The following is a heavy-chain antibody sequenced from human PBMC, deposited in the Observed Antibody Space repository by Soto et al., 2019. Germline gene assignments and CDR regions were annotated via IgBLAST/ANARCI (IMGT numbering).Heavy chain of an antibody. D-gene: IGHD3-22*01. Sequence: GGSLRLSCTASGLPHSSFAMMWVRQAPGKGLECVSGIYGSGRGIEYADSVKGRFTISRDNSKNTLYLQMNSLRAEDTAVYYCAKDLLGYDSSGLDAFDIWGQGTMVTVSS. CDR3: AKDLLGYDSSGLDAFDI. J-gene: IGHJ3*02. CDR2: IYGSGRGI. CDR1: GLPHSSFA. V-gene: IGHV3-23*01.